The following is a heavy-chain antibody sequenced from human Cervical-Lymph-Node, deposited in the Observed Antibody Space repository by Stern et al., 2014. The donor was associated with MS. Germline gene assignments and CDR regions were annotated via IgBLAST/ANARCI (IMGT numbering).Heavy chain of an antibody. Sequence: QVQLVESGGGVVQPGTSLRLSCAASGFTFSSYGMHWVRRAPGKGLEWVALAWYDGSTAYYTNSVKGRFTISRDNSKNTLSLQMNSLTADDTAVYYCARGHIPYAYNYLFDYWGQGTLVTVSS. CDR1: GFTFSSYG. CDR2: AWYDGSTA. D-gene: IGHD5-24*01. CDR3: ARGHIPYAYNYLFDY. V-gene: IGHV3-33*01. J-gene: IGHJ4*02.